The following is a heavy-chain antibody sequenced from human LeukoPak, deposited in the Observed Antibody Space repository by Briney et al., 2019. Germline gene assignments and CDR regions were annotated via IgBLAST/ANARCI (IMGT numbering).Heavy chain of an antibody. D-gene: IGHD5-12*01. Sequence: GASVKVSCKASGYTFTSNYMHWVRQAPGQGLEWMGRINPNSSGTNYAQKFQGRVTMTRDTSISTAYMELSRLRSDDTAVYYCARGGYSGYVGPWGQGTLVTVSS. J-gene: IGHJ5*02. CDR3: ARGGYSGYVGP. CDR1: GYTFTSNY. CDR2: INPNSSGT. V-gene: IGHV1-2*06.